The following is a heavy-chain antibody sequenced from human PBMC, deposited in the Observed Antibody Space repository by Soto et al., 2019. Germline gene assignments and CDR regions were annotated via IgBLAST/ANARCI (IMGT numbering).Heavy chain of an antibody. J-gene: IGHJ4*02. Sequence: GSLRLSWRASGFNFKNHGMHWVRQVPGKGPVWVSRINGDGGFTIYADPVKGRFTISRENSKDTLDLQMNSRRAENTACYYCAKYLDAVVSSYFDYWGQRALVSVSS. CDR3: AKYLDAVVSSYFDY. V-gene: IGHV3-74*01. D-gene: IGHD3-22*01. CDR1: GFNFKNHG. CDR2: INGDGGFT.